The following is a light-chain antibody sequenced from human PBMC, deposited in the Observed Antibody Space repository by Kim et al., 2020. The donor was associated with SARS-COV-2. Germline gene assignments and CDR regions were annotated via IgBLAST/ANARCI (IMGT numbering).Light chain of an antibody. CDR1: QRIASY. Sequence: DIQMTQSPSSLSASVGDRVTITCRASQRIASYLHWYQQKPGKAPNLLTYGASSLQSGVPSRFSGSGSGTDFTLTISSLHPEDFATYYCQQTYTSWTFGPGTKVDIK. CDR2: GAS. CDR3: QQTYTSWT. J-gene: IGKJ1*01. V-gene: IGKV1-39*01.